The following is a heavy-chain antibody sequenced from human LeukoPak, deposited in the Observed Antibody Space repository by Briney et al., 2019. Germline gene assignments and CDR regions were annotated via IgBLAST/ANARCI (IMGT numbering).Heavy chain of an antibody. CDR3: ARVVVEGYYYYYMDV. D-gene: IGHD2-2*01. Sequence: PSETLSLTCAVYGGSFSGYYWSWIRQPPGKGLEWIGEINHSGSTNYNPSLKSRVTISVDTSKNQFSLKLSSVTAADTAVYYCARVVVEGYYYYYMDVWGKGTTVTISS. V-gene: IGHV4-34*01. CDR2: INHSGST. J-gene: IGHJ6*03. CDR1: GGSFSGYY.